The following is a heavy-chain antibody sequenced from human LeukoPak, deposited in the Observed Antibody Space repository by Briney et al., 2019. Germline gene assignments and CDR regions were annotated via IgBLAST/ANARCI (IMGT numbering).Heavy chain of an antibody. CDR2: LYSGGKT. Sequence: PGGSLRLSGAASGFTVSSSYMTWVRQAPGKGLEWVSVLYSGGKTYYADSVKGRFTISRDNSKNTLYLQMNSLRGEDTAVYYCARSAARSTLAPFDYWGQGTLVTVSS. CDR3: ARSAARSTLAPFDY. V-gene: IGHV3-66*02. J-gene: IGHJ4*02. CDR1: GFTVSSSY.